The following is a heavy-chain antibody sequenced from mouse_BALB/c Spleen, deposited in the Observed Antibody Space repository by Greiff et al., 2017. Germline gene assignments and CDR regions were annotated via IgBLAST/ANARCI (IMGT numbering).Heavy chain of an antibody. J-gene: IGHJ3*01. D-gene: IGHD2-13*01. V-gene: IGHV1-47*01. CDR3: ARGTTWFAY. CDR1: GYTFTTYP. Sequence: VKLVESGAELVKPGASVKMSCKAFGYTFTTYPIEWMKQNHGKSLEWIGNFHPYNDDTKYNEMFKGKATLTVDTSSSTAYIQLSSLSSEDSAVYFCARGTTWFAYWGQGTLVTVSA. CDR2: FHPYNDDT.